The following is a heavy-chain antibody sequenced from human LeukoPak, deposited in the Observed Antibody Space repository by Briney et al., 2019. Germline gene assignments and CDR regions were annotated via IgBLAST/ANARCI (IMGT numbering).Heavy chain of an antibody. J-gene: IGHJ3*02. V-gene: IGHV4-31*03. CDR3: ARAEGWNDYYDNTAAFDI. D-gene: IGHD3-22*01. CDR1: GGSISSGAYY. Sequence: SETLSLTCTVSGGSISSGAYYWSWIRQHPGKGLEWIGLVYYSGTTYYNPSLKSRILISVDTSENHFSLNLTSVTAADTAVYYCARAEGWNDYYDNTAAFDIWGQGTIVTAS. CDR2: VYYSGTT.